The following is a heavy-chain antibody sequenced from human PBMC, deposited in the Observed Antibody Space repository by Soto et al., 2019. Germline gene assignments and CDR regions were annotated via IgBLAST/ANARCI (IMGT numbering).Heavy chain of an antibody. J-gene: IGHJ4*01. D-gene: IGHD2-21*01. V-gene: IGHV3-23*01. CDR3: AKRPIIAPGYFDY. Sequence: GGALRLSCAASGFTFSTYAMSWVRQAPGKGLEWVSAIGDSGHTTYYADSVKGRFTISRDNSKNTLYLQMSSLRAEDTAVYYCAKRPIIAPGYFDYWGHGTPVTVSS. CDR1: GFTFSTYA. CDR2: IGDSGHTT.